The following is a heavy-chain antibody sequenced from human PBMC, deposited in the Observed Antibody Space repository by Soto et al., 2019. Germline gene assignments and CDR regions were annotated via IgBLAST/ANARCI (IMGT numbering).Heavy chain of an antibody. Sequence: ASVKVSCKASGYTFTGYYMHWVRQAPGQGLEWMGWINPNSGGTNYAQKFQGRVTMTRDTSISTAYMELSRLRSDDTAVYYCAREGGTAMATGWFDPWGQGTLVTVSS. V-gene: IGHV1-2*02. J-gene: IGHJ5*02. CDR1: GYTFTGYY. D-gene: IGHD5-18*01. CDR2: INPNSGGT. CDR3: AREGGTAMATGWFDP.